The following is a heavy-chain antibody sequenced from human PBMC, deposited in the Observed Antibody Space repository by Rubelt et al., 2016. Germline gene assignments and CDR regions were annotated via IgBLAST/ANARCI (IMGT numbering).Heavy chain of an antibody. V-gene: IGHV4-59*03. D-gene: IGHD3-22*01. CDR3: ARGDSSGYYFVY. CDR2: IYYSGST. J-gene: IGHJ4*02. Sequence: QLQESGPRLVKPLETLPLTCSVSGGSISPYYWTWIRQPPGKGLEWIGYIYYSGSTNYNPSLKSRVTISLDTSKNQFFLIMSFVSAADTAMYYCARGDSSGYYFVYWGPGTRVTVSS. CDR1: GGSISPYY.